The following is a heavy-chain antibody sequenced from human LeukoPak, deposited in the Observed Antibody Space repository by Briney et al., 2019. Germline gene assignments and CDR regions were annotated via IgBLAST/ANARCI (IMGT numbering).Heavy chain of an antibody. CDR3: ARVGYYSSGPFSYFDY. CDR2: ISGDGSIT. CDR1: GFTFSHFW. V-gene: IGHV3-74*01. D-gene: IGHD3-10*01. J-gene: IGHJ4*02. Sequence: GGSLRLSCAASGFTFSHFWMHWVRQAPGKGLVWVSRISGDGSITSYAESVKGRFTISRDSSENTLYLEMNSLRVEDTAAYYCARVGYYSSGPFSYFDYWGQGTLVTVSS.